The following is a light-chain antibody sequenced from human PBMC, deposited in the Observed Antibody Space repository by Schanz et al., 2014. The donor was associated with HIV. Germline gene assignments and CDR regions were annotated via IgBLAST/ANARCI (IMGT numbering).Light chain of an antibody. V-gene: IGLV2-8*01. CDR1: SSDVGGYKY. Sequence: QSALTQPPSASGSPGQSVTISCTGTSSDVGGYKYVSWYQQHPGKAPKLLIYEVSKRPLGVPDRFSGSKSGNTASLTVSGLQAEDEADYFCCSDTRTGTLIFGGGTKLTVL. J-gene: IGLJ2*01. CDR3: CSDTRTGTLI. CDR2: EVS.